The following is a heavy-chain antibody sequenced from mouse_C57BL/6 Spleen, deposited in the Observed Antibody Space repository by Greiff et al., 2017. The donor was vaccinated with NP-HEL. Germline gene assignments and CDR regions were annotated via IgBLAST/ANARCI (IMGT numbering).Heavy chain of an antibody. CDR3: ARSNYGYYYAMDY. D-gene: IGHD1-1*01. J-gene: IGHJ4*01. Sequence: EVQLQESGPVLVKPGASVKMSCKASGYTFTDYYMNWVKQSHGKSLEWIGVINPYNGGTSYNQKFKGKATLTVDKSSSTAYMELNSLTSEDSAVYYCARSNYGYYYAMDYWGQGTSVTVSS. CDR2: INPYNGGT. V-gene: IGHV1-19*01. CDR1: GYTFTDYY.